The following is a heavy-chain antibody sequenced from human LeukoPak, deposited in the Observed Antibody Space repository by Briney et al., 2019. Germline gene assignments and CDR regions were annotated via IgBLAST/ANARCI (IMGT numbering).Heavy chain of an antibody. CDR1: GFTFSSYG. D-gene: IGHD3-3*01. CDR3: AKGSKQYDFWSGYGVY. V-gene: IGHV3-30*02. J-gene: IGHJ4*02. Sequence: GGSLRLSCAASGFTFSSYGMHWVRQAPGKGLEWVAFIRYDGSNKYYADSVKGRFTISRDNSKNTLYLQMNSLRAEDTDVYYCAKGSKQYDFWSGYGVYWGQGTLVTVSS. CDR2: IRYDGSNK.